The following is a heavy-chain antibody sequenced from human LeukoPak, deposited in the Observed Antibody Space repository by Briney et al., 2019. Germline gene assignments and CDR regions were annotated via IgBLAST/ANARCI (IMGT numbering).Heavy chain of an antibody. D-gene: IGHD6-6*01. J-gene: IGHJ5*02. CDR1: VYTFTSYG. CDR3: ARDSSIAARRTRSWFDP. Sequence: GASVKDSCKASVYTFTSYGISWVRPAPGQGVGWMGWISAYNGNTNYAQKLQGRVTMTTDTSTSTAYMELRSLRSDDTAVYYCARDSSIAARRTRSWFDPWGQGTLVTVSS. CDR2: ISAYNGNT. V-gene: IGHV1-18*01.